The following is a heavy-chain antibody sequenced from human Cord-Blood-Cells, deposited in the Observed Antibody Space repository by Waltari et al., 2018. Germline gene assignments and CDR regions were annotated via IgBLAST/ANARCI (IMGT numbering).Heavy chain of an antibody. CDR1: GGSCRGYY. CDR3: ARVGSSGWYFDY. J-gene: IGHJ4*02. CDR2: INHSGST. V-gene: IGHV4-34*01. Sequence: QVQLQQWGAALLKPSETLSLTCAAHGGSCRGYYWSWIRQPPGKGLEWIGEINHSGSTNYNPSLKSRVTISVDTSKNQFSLKLSSVTAADTAVYYCARVGSSGWYFDYWGQGTLVTVSS. D-gene: IGHD6-19*01.